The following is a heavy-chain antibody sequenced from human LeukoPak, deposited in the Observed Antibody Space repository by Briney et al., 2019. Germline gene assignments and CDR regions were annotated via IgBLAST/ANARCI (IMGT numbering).Heavy chain of an antibody. CDR2: INHGGTT. V-gene: IGHV4-34*01. CDR1: GGSFSGYF. J-gene: IGHJ6*03. D-gene: IGHD3-3*01. Sequence: PSETLSLTCGVYGGSFSGYFWSWIRQTPGTGLEWIGDINHGGTTNYNPPLKSRVTISVDTSKNHYSLKMNSVTAADTAIYYCARGGGTIFGVVSFQLYHYMDVWGKGTTGNGSS. CDR3: ARGGGTIFGVVSFQLYHYMDV.